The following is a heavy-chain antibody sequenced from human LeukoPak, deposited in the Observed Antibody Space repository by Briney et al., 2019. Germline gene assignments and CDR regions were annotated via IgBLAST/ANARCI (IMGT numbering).Heavy chain of an antibody. J-gene: IGHJ4*02. V-gene: IGHV3-7*01. CDR3: AREEGPFDY. CDR2: IKQDGSEK. CDR1: GFTFSSYA. Sequence: GGSLRLSCAASGFTFSSYAMSWVRQAPGKGLEWVANIKQDGSEKYYVDSVKGRFTISRDNAKNSLYLQMNSLRAEDTAVYYCAREEGPFDYWGQGTLVTVSS.